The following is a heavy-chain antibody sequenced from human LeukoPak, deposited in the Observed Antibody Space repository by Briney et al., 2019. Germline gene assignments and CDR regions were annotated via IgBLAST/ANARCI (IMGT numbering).Heavy chain of an antibody. CDR1: GYTFPSYG. CDR2: ISAYNGNT. V-gene: IGHV1-18*01. J-gene: IGHJ4*02. CDR3: ARGVTTESLDY. D-gene: IGHD4-17*01. Sequence: ASVKVSCXASGYTFPSYGISWVRQAPGQGLEWMGWISAYNGNTHYAQKLQRRVTMTTDASTSTAYMELRSLRSDDTAVYYCARGVTTESLDYWGQGTLVTVSS.